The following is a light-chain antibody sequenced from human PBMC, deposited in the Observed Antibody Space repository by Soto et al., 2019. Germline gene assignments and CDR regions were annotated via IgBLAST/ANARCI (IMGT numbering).Light chain of an antibody. Sequence: DIQMTQSPSTLSASVGDRVTITCRASQSISSRLAWHQQKPGKAPKLLIYKASSLESGVPSRFSGSGSGTEFTLTISSLQPDDFATYFCQQYNSFPWTFGQGNKVEIK. CDR1: QSISSR. J-gene: IGKJ1*01. CDR2: KAS. CDR3: QQYNSFPWT. V-gene: IGKV1-5*03.